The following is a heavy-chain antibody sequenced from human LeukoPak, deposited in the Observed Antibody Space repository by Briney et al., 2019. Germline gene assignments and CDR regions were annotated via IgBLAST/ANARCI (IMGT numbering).Heavy chain of an antibody. D-gene: IGHD2-2*01. CDR2: ISSSGSFI. J-gene: IGHJ3*02. CDR3: ARDLRYCSSASCSENGAFDI. V-gene: IGHV3-21*01. Sequence: GGTLRLSCAASGFTFSSYSMNWVRQAPGEGLEWVSSISSSGSFIYYADSVKGRFTISRDNARNSLFLQMNSLRAEDTAVYYCARDLRYCSSASCSENGAFDIWGQGTMVTVSS. CDR1: GFTFSSYS.